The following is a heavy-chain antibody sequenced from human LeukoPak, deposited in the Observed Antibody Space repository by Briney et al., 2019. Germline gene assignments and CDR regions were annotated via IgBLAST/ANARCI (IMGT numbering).Heavy chain of an antibody. CDR2: INPNSGGT. V-gene: IGHV1-2*02. CDR1: GYTFTGYY. CDR3: ARAGVFYYGMDV. Sequence: ASVKVSCKASGYTFTGYYMHWVRQAPGQGLGWMGWINPNSGGTNYAQKFQGRVTMTRDTSISTAYMELSRLRSDDTAVYYCARAGVFYYGMDVWGQGTTVTVSS. D-gene: IGHD3-10*01. J-gene: IGHJ6*02.